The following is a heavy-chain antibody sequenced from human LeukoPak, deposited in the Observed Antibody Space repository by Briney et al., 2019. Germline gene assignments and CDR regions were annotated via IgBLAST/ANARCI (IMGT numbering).Heavy chain of an antibody. J-gene: IGHJ4*02. V-gene: IGHV1-69*13. Sequence: SVKVSCKASGGTFSSYAISWVRQAPGQGLEWMGGIIPIFGTANYAQKFQGRVTITADESTSTAYMELSSLRSEDTAVYYCARAPPYQPLPRYWGQGTLVTVSS. CDR2: IIPIFGTA. CDR3: ARAPPYQPLPRY. D-gene: IGHD2-2*01. CDR1: GGTFSSYA.